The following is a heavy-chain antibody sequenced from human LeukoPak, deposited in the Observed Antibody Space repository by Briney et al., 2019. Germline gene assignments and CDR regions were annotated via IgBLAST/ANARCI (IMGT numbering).Heavy chain of an antibody. J-gene: IGHJ4*02. CDR3: ARDSVRGVLYYFDY. CDR2: IYYSGST. V-gene: IGHV4-39*07. CDR1: GGSISSSSYY. Sequence: SETLSLTCTVSGGSISSSSYYWGWIRQPPGKGLEWIGSIYYSGSTYYNPSLKSRVTISVDTSKNQFSLKLSSVTAADTAVYYCARDSVRGVLYYFDYWGQGTLVTVSS. D-gene: IGHD3-10*01.